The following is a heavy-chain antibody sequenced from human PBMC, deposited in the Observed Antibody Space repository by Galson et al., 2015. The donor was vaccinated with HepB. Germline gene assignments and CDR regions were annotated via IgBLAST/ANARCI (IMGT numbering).Heavy chain of an antibody. CDR3: AREFCTNGVCYIGRYYFDL. V-gene: IGHV4-34*01. CDR1: GGSFSGYC. Sequence: ETLSLTCAVYGGSFSGYCWSWIRQSPGKGLEWIGEINHSGSASYNPSLKSRVTISVDTSKNQLSLKLSSMTAADTAVYYCAREFCTNGVCYIGRYYFDLWGQGTLVTVSS. J-gene: IGHJ4*02. D-gene: IGHD2-8*01. CDR2: INHSGSA.